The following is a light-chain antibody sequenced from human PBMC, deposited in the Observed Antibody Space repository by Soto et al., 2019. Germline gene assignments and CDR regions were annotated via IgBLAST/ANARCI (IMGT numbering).Light chain of an antibody. J-gene: IGKJ1*01. Sequence: EIVLTQSPGTLALSPGERATLSCRASQSVSTNNLAWYQRKPGQAPRLLIYGASSRATDIPARFSVSGSGTDFTLTITRLEPEDFAVYYCQQYGRSPPTVGQGTKVEIK. V-gene: IGKV3-20*01. CDR3: QQYGRSPPT. CDR1: QSVSTNN. CDR2: GAS.